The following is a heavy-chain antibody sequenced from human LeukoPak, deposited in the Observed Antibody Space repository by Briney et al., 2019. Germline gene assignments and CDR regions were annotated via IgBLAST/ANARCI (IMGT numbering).Heavy chain of an antibody. D-gene: IGHD4-11*01. CDR1: GGSISSYY. J-gene: IGHJ6*03. V-gene: IGHV4-4*07. Sequence: SETLSLTCTVSGGSISSYYWSWIRQPAGKGLEWIGRIYTSGSTNYNPSLKSRVTMSVDTSKNQFSLKLSSVTAADTAVYYCAREGSTVTPRNYYYYMDVWGKGTTVTVSS. CDR2: IYTSGST. CDR3: AREGSTVTPRNYYYYMDV.